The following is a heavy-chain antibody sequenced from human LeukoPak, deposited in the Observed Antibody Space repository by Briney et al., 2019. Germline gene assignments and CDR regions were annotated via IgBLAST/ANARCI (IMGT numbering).Heavy chain of an antibody. D-gene: IGHD3-3*01. CDR3: AKLGLRYFFDY. CDR2: VSGSGGST. V-gene: IGHV3-23*01. J-gene: IGHJ4*02. Sequence: GGSLRLSCAASGFTFSSYAMSWVRQAPGKGLECVSAVSGSGGSTYYADSVKGRFTISRDNSKNTLYLQMNSLRAEDTAVYYCAKLGLRYFFDYWGQGTLVTVSS. CDR1: GFTFSSYA.